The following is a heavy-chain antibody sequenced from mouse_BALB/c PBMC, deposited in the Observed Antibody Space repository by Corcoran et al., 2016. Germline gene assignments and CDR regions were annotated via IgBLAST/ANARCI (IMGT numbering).Heavy chain of an antibody. Sequence: QVTLKESGPGILQPSQTLSLTCSFSGFSLSTSGMGVSWIRQPSGKGLEWLAHIYWDDDKRYNPSLKSRLTISKDTSRNQVFLKITSVDTADTATDYCARSYDYDYFDYWGQGTTLTVSS. CDR3: ARSYDYDYFDY. D-gene: IGHD2-4*01. CDR1: GFSLSTSGMG. J-gene: IGHJ2*01. V-gene: IGHV8-12*01. CDR2: IYWDDDK.